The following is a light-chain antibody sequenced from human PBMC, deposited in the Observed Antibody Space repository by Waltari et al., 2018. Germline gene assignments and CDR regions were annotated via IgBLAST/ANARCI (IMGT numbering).Light chain of an antibody. J-gene: IGKJ3*01. Sequence: DLQLTQSPSFLSASVGDRVTITCRASQAISSYLAWYQQKPGKAPKLLIYAAATLQSGVPSRFSGSGSGTEFTLTISSLQPEDFATYYCQQVDNYPMFTFGPGTKVDIK. V-gene: IGKV1-9*01. CDR2: AAA. CDR3: QQVDNYPMFT. CDR1: QAISSY.